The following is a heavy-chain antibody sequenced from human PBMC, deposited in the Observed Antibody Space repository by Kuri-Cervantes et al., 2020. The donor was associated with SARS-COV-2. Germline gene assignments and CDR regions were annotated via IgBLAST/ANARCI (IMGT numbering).Heavy chain of an antibody. CDR3: AKVSGDMYYYDSSGYLD. V-gene: IGHV3-30-3*01. J-gene: IGHJ4*02. Sequence: GGSLRLSCVASGFTFSSYAMSWVRQAPGKGLEWVAVISYDGSNKYYADSVKDRFTISRDNSKNRVYLQMNSLRAEDTAVYYCAKVSGDMYYYDSSGYLDWGQGTLVTVSS. CDR2: ISYDGSNK. D-gene: IGHD3-22*01. CDR1: GFTFSSYA.